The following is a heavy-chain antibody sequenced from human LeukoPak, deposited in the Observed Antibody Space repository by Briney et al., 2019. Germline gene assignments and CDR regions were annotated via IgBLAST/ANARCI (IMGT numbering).Heavy chain of an antibody. V-gene: IGHV3-66*02. J-gene: IGHJ4*02. D-gene: IGHD1-26*01. Sequence: PGGSLRLSCAASGFTFSSYAMSWVRQAPGKGLEWVSVIYSGGSTYYADSVKGRFTISRDNSKNTLYLQMNSLRIEDTAVYYCTKDRSHGRSYFDYWGQGTLVTVAS. CDR3: TKDRSHGRSYFDY. CDR1: GFTFSSYA. CDR2: IYSGGST.